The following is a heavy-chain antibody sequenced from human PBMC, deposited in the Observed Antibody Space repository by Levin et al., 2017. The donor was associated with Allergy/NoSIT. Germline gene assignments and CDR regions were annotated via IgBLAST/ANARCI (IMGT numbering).Heavy chain of an antibody. D-gene: IGHD3-16*02. CDR3: AKDRPPLYYDYVWGSYRYDAFDI. J-gene: IGHJ3*02. CDR2: ISGSGGST. CDR1: GFTFSSYA. Sequence: PGGSLRLSCAASGFTFSSYAMSWVRQAPGKGLEWVSAISGSGGSTYYADSVKGRFTISRDNSKNTLYLQMNSLRAEDTAVYYCAKDRPPLYYDYVWGSYRYDAFDIWGQGTMVTVSS. V-gene: IGHV3-23*01.